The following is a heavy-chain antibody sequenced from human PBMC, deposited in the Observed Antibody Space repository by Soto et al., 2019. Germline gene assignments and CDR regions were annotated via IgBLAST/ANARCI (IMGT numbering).Heavy chain of an antibody. Sequence: GASVKVSCKASGYTFTDYYIHWVRQAPGQGLEWVGWINPDSGGTNLAQRFQGRVTMTSDTPINTAYMGLSSLRSDDTAVYYCAIRTGQLAIISEFDGDWFFEVWGRGTLVTVSS. J-gene: IGHJ2*01. CDR2: INPDSGGT. V-gene: IGHV1-2*02. CDR3: AIRTGQLAIISEFDGDWFFEV. D-gene: IGHD2-2*01. CDR1: GYTFTDYY.